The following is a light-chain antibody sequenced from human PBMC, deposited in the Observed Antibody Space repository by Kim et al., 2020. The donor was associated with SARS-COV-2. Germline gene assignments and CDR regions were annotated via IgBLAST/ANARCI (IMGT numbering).Light chain of an antibody. Sequence: GDRVTITCRTSQSVNSWLAWYQQKPGKAPKLLIYKASTLGSGVPSMFSGSGSGTEFTLTVSSLQSEDFATYYCQQYNIYSTFGQGTKVDIK. V-gene: IGKV1-5*03. J-gene: IGKJ1*01. CDR2: KAS. CDR3: QQYNIYST. CDR1: QSVNSW.